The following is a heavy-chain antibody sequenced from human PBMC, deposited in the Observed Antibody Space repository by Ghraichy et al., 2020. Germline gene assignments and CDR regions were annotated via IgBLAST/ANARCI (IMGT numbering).Heavy chain of an antibody. CDR3: ARRYGSDYVWDSFRSGGEAD. CDR2: IIDFNKNM. D-gene: IGHD3-16*02. Sequence: ASVKVSCKTSGYSFSNYGVTWVRQAPGQGLEWMGWIIDFNKNMNYSPRFRGRVTMTTDTSTSTVYMELRSLKSDDTAVYYCARRYGSDYVWDSFRSGGEADWGQGTLVIVSS. J-gene: IGHJ4*02. V-gene: IGHV1-18*04. CDR1: GYSFSNYG.